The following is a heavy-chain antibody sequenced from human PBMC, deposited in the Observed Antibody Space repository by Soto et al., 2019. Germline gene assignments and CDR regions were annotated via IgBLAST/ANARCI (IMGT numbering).Heavy chain of an antibody. CDR3: ARDLWGYCGTDCYPLDV. D-gene: IGHD2-21*02. J-gene: IGHJ6*02. Sequence: QVQLQESGPGLVKPSETLSLTCTVSGGSISGYYWSWIRQPPGKGLEWIGYMYNTGSTVYNPSFKSRVTISVDXSXNXXSLQLNSVTAADTAVYYCARDLWGYCGTDCYPLDVWGQGTTVTVSS. CDR2: MYNTGST. CDR1: GGSISGYY. V-gene: IGHV4-59*01.